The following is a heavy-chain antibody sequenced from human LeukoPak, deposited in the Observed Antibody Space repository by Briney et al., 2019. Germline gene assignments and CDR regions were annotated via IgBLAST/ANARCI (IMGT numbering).Heavy chain of an antibody. Sequence: LSLTCTVSGYSISSGYYWGWIRQPPGKGLEWVASINWRSDEIGYADSVKGRFTISRDNAKNSLYLQMNSLRAEDTALYYCAKASSVGAFDYWGQGTLVTVSS. CDR3: AKASSVGAFDY. J-gene: IGHJ4*02. CDR2: INWRSDEI. V-gene: IGHV3-9*01. CDR1: GYSISSGYY. D-gene: IGHD1-26*01.